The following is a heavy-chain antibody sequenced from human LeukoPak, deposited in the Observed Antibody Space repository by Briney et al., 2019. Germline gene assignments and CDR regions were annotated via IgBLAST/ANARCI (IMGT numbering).Heavy chain of an antibody. V-gene: IGHV1-69*01. D-gene: IGHD6-6*01. CDR3: ARAYSSSSWDFLFAQFDY. CDR2: IIPIFGTA. Sequence: WAXXKVSCKASGGTFSSYAISWVRQAPGQGLEWMGGIIPIFGTANYAQKLQGRVTITEEESTRKDYMEMSSLRSEDTAVYYCARAYSSSSWDFLFAQFDYWGQGTLVTVSS. J-gene: IGHJ4*02. CDR1: GGTFSSYA.